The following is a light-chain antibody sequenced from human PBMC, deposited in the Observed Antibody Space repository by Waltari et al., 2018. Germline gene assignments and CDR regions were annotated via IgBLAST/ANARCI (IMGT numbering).Light chain of an antibody. Sequence: DIVMTQSPDSLAVSLGERAIINCKSSQSVLYSSNNKNHLPWYQQKPGQPPKLLIYWASTREVGVPDRFSGSGSGTDFTLTINSLQAEDVAVYYCQQYVVIPWTFGQGTKVEVK. V-gene: IGKV4-1*01. CDR1: QSVLYSSNNKNH. CDR2: WAS. J-gene: IGKJ1*01. CDR3: QQYVVIPWT.